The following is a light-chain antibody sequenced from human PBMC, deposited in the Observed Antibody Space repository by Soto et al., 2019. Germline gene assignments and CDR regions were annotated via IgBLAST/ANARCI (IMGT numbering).Light chain of an antibody. J-gene: IGKJ1*01. Sequence: DIVLTHSPATLSLSPGERATLSCRASQSVSSYLAWYQQKRGQAPRLLIHDASNRATGIPARFSGSGYGTDFTLTISSLEPEDFAVYYCRQRSNWPLTFGLGTKVDIK. CDR3: RQRSNWPLT. CDR1: QSVSSY. CDR2: DAS. V-gene: IGKV3-11*01.